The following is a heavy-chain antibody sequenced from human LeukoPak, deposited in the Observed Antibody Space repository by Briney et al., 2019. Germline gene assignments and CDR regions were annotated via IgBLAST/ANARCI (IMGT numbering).Heavy chain of an antibody. D-gene: IGHD6-19*01. CDR3: AKARISGIAVAGI. CDR1: GFTFSSYA. J-gene: IGHJ4*02. CDR2: ISGSGGST. V-gene: IGHV3-23*01. Sequence: GGSLRLSCAASGFTFSSYAMSWVRQAPGKGLEWVSAISGSGGSTYYADSVKGRFTISRDNSKNTLYLQMSSLRAEDTAVYYCAKARISGIAVAGIWGQGTLVTVSS.